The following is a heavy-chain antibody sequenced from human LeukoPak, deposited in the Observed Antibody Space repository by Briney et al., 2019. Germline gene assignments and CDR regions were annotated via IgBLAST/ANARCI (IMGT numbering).Heavy chain of an antibody. CDR2: ISSNGGST. CDR3: AKKFYHDSHGYYAFDI. J-gene: IGHJ3*02. Sequence: GGSLRLSCAASGFTFSSYAMHWVRQAPGKGLEYVSTISSNGGSTYYANSVKGRFTISRDNSKNILYLQINSLRAEDTALYYCAKKFYHDSHGYYAFDIWGQGTMVTVSS. CDR1: GFTFSSYA. D-gene: IGHD3-22*01. V-gene: IGHV3-64*01.